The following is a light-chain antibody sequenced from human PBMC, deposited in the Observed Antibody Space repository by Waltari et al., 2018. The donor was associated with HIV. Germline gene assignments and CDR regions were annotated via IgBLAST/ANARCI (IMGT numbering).Light chain of an antibody. CDR3: AAWDDSLNGVV. Sequence: QSVLTQPPSVSGTPGQRVPISCSGSSSNLGSNTGNWYQQLPGTAPKLLIYSNYQRPSGVPDRFSGSKSGTSASLAISGLHSEDEADYYCAAWDDSLNGVVFGGGTKLTVL. V-gene: IGLV1-44*01. CDR2: SNY. J-gene: IGLJ2*01. CDR1: SSNLGSNT.